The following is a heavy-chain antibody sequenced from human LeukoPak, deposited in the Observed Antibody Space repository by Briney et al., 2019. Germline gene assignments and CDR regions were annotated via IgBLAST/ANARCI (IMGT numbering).Heavy chain of an antibody. J-gene: IGHJ5*02. Sequence: GGSLRLSCAASGFTFSSYSRNWVRQAPGKGLEWVSYISSSSSIIYYADSWKVRFTISTDNAKNSLYLQMKSVRDEDTGVYYCARDTLWFGTKGWFDPWGQGTLVTVSS. CDR1: GFTFSSYS. CDR2: ISSSSSII. CDR3: ARDTLWFGTKGWFDP. V-gene: IGHV3-48*02. D-gene: IGHD3-10*01.